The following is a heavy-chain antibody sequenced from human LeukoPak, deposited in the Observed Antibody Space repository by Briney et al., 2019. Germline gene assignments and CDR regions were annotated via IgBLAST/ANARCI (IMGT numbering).Heavy chain of an antibody. V-gene: IGHV3-72*01. CDR2: ARNKANSYST. CDR3: TRTMGGGYSPFDY. D-gene: IGHD1-26*01. CDR1: GFTLSTYW. Sequence: GGSLRLSCAASGFTLSTYWMHWVRQAPGKGLEWVGRARNKANSYSTEYAASVKGRFTISRDDSENSLWLQMNSLKTEDTAVYYCTRTMGGGYSPFDYWGQGTLVTVSS. J-gene: IGHJ4*02.